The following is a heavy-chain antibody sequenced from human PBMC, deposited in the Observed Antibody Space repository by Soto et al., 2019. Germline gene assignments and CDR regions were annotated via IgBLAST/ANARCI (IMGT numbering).Heavy chain of an antibody. V-gene: IGHV4-30-4*01. CDR2: IYYSGST. D-gene: IGHD3-16*02. CDR1: GGSISSGDYY. J-gene: IGHJ4*02. Sequence: SETLSLTCTVSGGSISSGDYYWSWIRQPPGKGLEWIGYIYYSGSTYYNPSLKSRVTISVDTSKNQFSLKLSSVTAADTAVYYCARGPVWGSYRYISGTYFDYWGQGTLVTISS. CDR3: ARGPVWGSYRYISGTYFDY.